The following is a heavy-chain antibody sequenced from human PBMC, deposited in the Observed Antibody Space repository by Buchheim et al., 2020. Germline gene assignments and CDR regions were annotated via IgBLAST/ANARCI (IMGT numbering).Heavy chain of an antibody. J-gene: IGHJ4*02. V-gene: IGHV4-30-4*01. Sequence: QVQLQESGPGLVKPSQTLSLTCTVSGGSISNTDYYWSWIRQPPGKGLEWIGEIYHSGSTNYNPSLKSRVTISVNKSKNQFSLKLSSVTAADTAVYYCARNVRQLELVFDYWGQGTL. CDR2: IYHSGST. CDR1: GGSISNTDYY. D-gene: IGHD1-1*01. CDR3: ARNVRQLELVFDY.